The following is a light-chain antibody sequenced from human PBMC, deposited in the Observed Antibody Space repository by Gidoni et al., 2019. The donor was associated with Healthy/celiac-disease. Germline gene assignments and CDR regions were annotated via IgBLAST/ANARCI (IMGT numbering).Light chain of an antibody. V-gene: IGKV2-28*01. CDR2: LGS. Sequence: DIVMTQSPLSLPVTPGEPAAISCRSSQSLLHSNGYNYVAWYLQKPGQSPQLLIYLGSNRASGVPDRFSGSGSGTDFTLKSSRVEAEDVGVYYCMQALQTRITFGQGTRLEIK. CDR1: QSLLHSNGYNY. J-gene: IGKJ5*01. CDR3: MQALQTRIT.